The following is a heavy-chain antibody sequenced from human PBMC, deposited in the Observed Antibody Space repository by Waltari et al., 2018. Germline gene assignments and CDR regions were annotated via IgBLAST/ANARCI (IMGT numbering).Heavy chain of an antibody. Sequence: QVQLQESGPGLVKPSQTLYLTCTVPGGSISSGSYYWSWIRQPAGKGLEWSGRNYTSGSTNYNPSLKSRVTRSVDTSKNQFSLKLSSVTAADTAVYYCARGSYYDFWSGYYSSYYYYGMDVWGQGTTVTVSS. J-gene: IGHJ6*02. CDR3: ARGSYYDFWSGYYSSYYYYGMDV. CDR2: NYTSGST. V-gene: IGHV4-61*02. D-gene: IGHD3-3*01. CDR1: GGSISSGSYY.